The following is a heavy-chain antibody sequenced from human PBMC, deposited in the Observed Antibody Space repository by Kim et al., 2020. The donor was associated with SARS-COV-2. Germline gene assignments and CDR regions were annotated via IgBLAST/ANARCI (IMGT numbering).Heavy chain of an antibody. CDR3: ARDAAVAGTGFDY. V-gene: IGHV3-66*01. Sequence: YADSLKGRFTISRDNSKNTLYLQMNSLRAEDTAVYYCARDAAVAGTGFDYWGQGTLVTVSS. D-gene: IGHD6-19*01. J-gene: IGHJ4*02.